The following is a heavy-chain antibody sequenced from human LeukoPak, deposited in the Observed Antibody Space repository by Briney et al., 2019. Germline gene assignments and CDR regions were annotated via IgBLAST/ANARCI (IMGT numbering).Heavy chain of an antibody. D-gene: IGHD6-19*01. Sequence: SETLSLTCAVYGGSFSGYYWSWIRQPPGKGLEWIGEINHSGSTNYNPSLKSRVTISVDTSKNQFSLKLSSVTAADTAVYYCARGVIAVAEGYFDYWGQGTLVTVSS. V-gene: IGHV4-34*01. CDR3: ARGVIAVAEGYFDY. CDR1: GGSFSGYY. CDR2: INHSGST. J-gene: IGHJ4*02.